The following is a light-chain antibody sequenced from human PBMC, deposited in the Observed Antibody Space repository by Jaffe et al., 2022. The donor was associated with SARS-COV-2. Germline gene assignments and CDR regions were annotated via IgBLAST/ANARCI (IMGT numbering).Light chain of an antibody. CDR1: SNDVGGYNY. CDR3: TSYAGSNNVV. Sequence: QSALTQPPSASGSPGQSVTISCTGTSNDVGGYNYVSWYRQHPGKAPEVMIYEVSKRPSGVPDRFSGSKSGNTASLTVSGLQADDEAEYYCTSYAGSNNVVFGTGTKVTVL. J-gene: IGLJ1*01. CDR2: EVS. V-gene: IGLV2-8*01.